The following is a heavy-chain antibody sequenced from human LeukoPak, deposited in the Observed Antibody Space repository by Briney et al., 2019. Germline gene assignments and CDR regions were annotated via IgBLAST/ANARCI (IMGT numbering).Heavy chain of an antibody. CDR1: GFTFSSYG. Sequence: GGSLRLSCAASGFTFSSYGMHWVRQAPGKGLEWVAFIRYDGSNKYYADSVKGRFTISRDNSKNTLYLQMNSLRAEDTAVYYCARDRDNVAGTRGYFDYWGQGTLVTVSS. CDR2: IRYDGSNK. J-gene: IGHJ4*02. CDR3: ARDRDNVAGTRGYFDY. D-gene: IGHD6-19*01. V-gene: IGHV3-30*02.